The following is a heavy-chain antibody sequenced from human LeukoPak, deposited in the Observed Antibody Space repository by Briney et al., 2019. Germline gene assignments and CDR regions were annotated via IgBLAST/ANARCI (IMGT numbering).Heavy chain of an antibody. Sequence: PGGSLRLSCAASGFTFSSHSMNWVRQAPGKGLEWVSYISSSSSTIYYADSVKGRFTISRDNAKNSLYLQMNSLRAEDTAVYYCARDVNVVYYDSSGPYYYYYGMDVWGQGTTVTVSS. CDR2: ISSSSSTI. D-gene: IGHD3-22*01. CDR3: ARDVNVVYYDSSGPYYYYYGMDV. V-gene: IGHV3-48*04. CDR1: GFTFSSHS. J-gene: IGHJ6*02.